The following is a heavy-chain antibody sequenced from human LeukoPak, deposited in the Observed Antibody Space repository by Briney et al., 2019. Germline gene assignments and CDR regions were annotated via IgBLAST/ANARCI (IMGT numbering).Heavy chain of an antibody. Sequence: SETLSLTCAVSGYSISSGYYWAWIRQPPGKGLEWIGNIYHSGSTYYNPSLKSRVTISVDTSKNQFSLKLSSVTAADTAVYYCAREATMVRGVAPFLAYWGQGTLVTVSS. J-gene: IGHJ4*02. CDR2: IYHSGST. D-gene: IGHD3-10*01. CDR3: AREATMVRGVAPFLAY. CDR1: GYSISSGYY. V-gene: IGHV4-38-2*02.